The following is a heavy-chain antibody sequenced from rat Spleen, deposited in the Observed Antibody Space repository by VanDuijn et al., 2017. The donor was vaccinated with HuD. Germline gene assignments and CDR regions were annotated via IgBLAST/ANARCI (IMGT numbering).Heavy chain of an antibody. Sequence: EVHLVESGGGLVQPGRSLKLSCAASEFTFSSFAMAWVRQAPTKGLEWVASISYDGGSTYYRDSVKGRFTISRDNAKSSLYLQMDSLRSEDTATYYCTTEAGVTTNYWGQGVMVTVSS. CDR3: TTEAGVTTNY. V-gene: IGHV5-20*01. D-gene: IGHD1-10*01. CDR1: EFTFSSFA. J-gene: IGHJ2*01. CDR2: ISYDGGST.